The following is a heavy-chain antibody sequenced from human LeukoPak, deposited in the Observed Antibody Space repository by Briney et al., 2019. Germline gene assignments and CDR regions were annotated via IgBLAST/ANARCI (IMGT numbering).Heavy chain of an antibody. CDR3: AREVGNFDWLFSGGFDY. J-gene: IGHJ4*02. D-gene: IGHD3-9*01. CDR1: GFTFSSYS. CDR2: ISSSSSYI. V-gene: IGHV3-21*01. Sequence: SGGSLRLSCAASGFTFSSYSMNWVRQAPGKGLEWVSSISSSSSYIYYADSVKGRFTISRDNAKNSLYLQMNSLRAEDTAVYYCAREVGNFDWLFSGGFDYWGQGTLVTVSS.